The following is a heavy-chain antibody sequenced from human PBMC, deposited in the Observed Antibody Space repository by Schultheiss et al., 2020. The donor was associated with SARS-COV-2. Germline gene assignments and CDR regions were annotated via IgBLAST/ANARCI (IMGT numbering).Heavy chain of an antibody. CDR3: ARNTGGRSGWYSIRY. CDR1: GFSLNTSGVA. J-gene: IGHJ4*02. V-gene: IGHV2-5*02. Sequence: SGPTLVKPTQTLTLTCTFSGFSLNTSGVAVGWIRQPPGKALEWLALIYWDDDKRYRPSLKTRLTITKDTSKNQVALTMTNMGPVDTATYYCARNTGGRSGWYSIRYWGQGTLVTVSS. CDR2: IYWDDDK. D-gene: IGHD6-19*01.